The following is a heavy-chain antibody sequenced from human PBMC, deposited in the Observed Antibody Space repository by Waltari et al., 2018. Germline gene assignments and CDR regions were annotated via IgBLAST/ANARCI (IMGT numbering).Heavy chain of an antibody. CDR3: ARSEDYGDPLTDY. D-gene: IGHD4-17*01. CDR2: IYYSGRT. J-gene: IGHJ4*02. V-gene: IGHV4-39*07. CDR1: GGSISSSSYY. Sequence: QLQLQESGPGLVKPSETLSLTCTVSGGSISSSSYYWGWIRQPPGKGLEWIGSIYYSGRTYYNLSVKSRVTISVDTSKNQFALKLSSETAADTAGYYGARSEDYGDPLTDYWGQGTLVTGSS.